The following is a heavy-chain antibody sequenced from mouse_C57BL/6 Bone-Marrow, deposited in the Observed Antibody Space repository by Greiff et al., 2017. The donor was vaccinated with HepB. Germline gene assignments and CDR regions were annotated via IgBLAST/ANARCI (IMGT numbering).Heavy chain of an antibody. D-gene: IGHD1-1*01. J-gene: IGHJ2*01. Sequence: VQLQQSGPELVKPGASVKISCKASGYAFSSSWMNWVKQRPGKGLEWIGRIYPGDGDTNYNGKFKGKATLTADKSSSTAYMQLSSLTSEDSAFYFCASWYGSSPFDYWGQGTTLTVSS. CDR2: IYPGDGDT. V-gene: IGHV1-82*01. CDR1: GYAFSSSW. CDR3: ASWYGSSPFDY.